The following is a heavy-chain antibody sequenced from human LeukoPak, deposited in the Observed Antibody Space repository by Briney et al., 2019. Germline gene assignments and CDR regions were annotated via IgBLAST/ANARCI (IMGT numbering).Heavy chain of an antibody. CDR3: ARGRAGLAAAGTYDY. D-gene: IGHD6-13*01. CDR2: INPNSSRT. J-gene: IGHJ4*02. V-gene: IGHV1-8*01. CDR1: GYTFTSSD. Sequence: ASVTVSCKASGYTFTSSDLNWVRQAAGQGLEWMGWINPNSSRTGYAQKFQGRVTMTAKTSISTAYMELSSLTFDDTAVYYCARGRAGLAAAGTYDYWGQGTLITVSS.